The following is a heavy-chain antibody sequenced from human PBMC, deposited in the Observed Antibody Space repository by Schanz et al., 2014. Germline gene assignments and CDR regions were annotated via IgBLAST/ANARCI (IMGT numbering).Heavy chain of an antibody. CDR2: ISGNGGST. Sequence: EVQLVESGGGLVQPGGSLRLSCAASGFTFTTNAMSWVRQPPGKGLEWVSAISGNGGSTYFADSVKGRFTISRDNSDNTLFLQMNSLRAEDTAVYYCAKVREWWPYYFDYWGRGTLVTVSS. CDR1: GFTFTTNA. D-gene: IGHD2-15*01. J-gene: IGHJ4*02. CDR3: AKVREWWPYYFDY. V-gene: IGHV3-23*04.